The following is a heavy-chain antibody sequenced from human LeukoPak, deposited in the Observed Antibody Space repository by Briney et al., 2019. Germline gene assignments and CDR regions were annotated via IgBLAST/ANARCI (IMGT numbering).Heavy chain of an antibody. Sequence: GGSLRLSCAASGFTVSTNYMSWVRQAPGKGLGWGAVISYDGSNKYYADPVKGRFTISRDNSKNTLYLQMNSLRAEDTAVYYCARDTRIWFGNLDYWGQGTLVTVSS. V-gene: IGHV3-30*03. D-gene: IGHD3-10*01. CDR3: ARDTRIWFGNLDY. CDR2: ISYDGSNK. CDR1: GFTVSTNY. J-gene: IGHJ4*02.